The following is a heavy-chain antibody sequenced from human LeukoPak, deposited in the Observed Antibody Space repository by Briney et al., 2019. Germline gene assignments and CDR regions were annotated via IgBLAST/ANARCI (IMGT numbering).Heavy chain of an antibody. CDR3: ARGYHDFSGYWLSYFDY. D-gene: IGHD3-22*01. CDR1: GGSISSYY. CDR2: IYYSGST. V-gene: IGHV4-59*01. J-gene: IGHJ4*02. Sequence: PSETLALTCTVSGGSISSYYWSWIRQPPGKGLEWIGYIYYSGSTNYNSSLKSRVTISVDTSKNQFSLKLSSVTAADTAVYYCARGYHDFSGYWLSYFDYWGQGTLVTVSS.